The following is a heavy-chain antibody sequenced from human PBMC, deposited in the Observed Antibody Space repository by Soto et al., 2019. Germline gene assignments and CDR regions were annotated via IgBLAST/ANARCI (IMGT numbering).Heavy chain of an antibody. CDR3: ARGSSWTGYYYYYGMDV. CDR2: IIPIFGTA. V-gene: IGHV1-69*06. J-gene: IGHJ6*02. D-gene: IGHD6-13*01. Sequence: ASVKVSCKASGGTFSSYAISWVRQAPGQGLEWMGGIIPIFGTANYAQKFQGRVAITADKSTSTAYMELSSLRSEDTAVYYCARGSSWTGYYYYYGMDVWGQGTTVTVSS. CDR1: GGTFSSYA.